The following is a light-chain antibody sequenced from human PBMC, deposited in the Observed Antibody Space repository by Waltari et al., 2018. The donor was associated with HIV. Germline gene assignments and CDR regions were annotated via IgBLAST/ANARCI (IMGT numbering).Light chain of an antibody. J-gene: IGKJ2*01. CDR1: QPISSS. V-gene: IGKV1-5*03. Sequence: DIHMTQSPSTLSASVGDRVTITCRASQPISSSLAWYQQKPGKVPKVLIYKASILERGVPSRFNGSGSGTEFTLTINNLQPDDFATYYCQHYNTYPYAFGQGTKLEIK. CDR3: QHYNTYPYA. CDR2: KAS.